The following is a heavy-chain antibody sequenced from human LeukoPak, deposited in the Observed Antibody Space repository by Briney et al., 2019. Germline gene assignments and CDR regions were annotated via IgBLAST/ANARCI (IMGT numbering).Heavy chain of an antibody. J-gene: IGHJ4*02. CDR3: AKALELTYYYDSSGFPYFDY. D-gene: IGHD3-22*01. V-gene: IGHV3-23*01. CDR2: ISGSGGST. Sequence: PGGSLRLSCAASGFTFSSYAMSWVRQVPGKGLEWVSAISGSGGSTYYADSVKGRFTISRDNSKNTLYLQMNSLRAEDTAVYYCAKALELTYYYDSSGFPYFDYWGQGTLVTVSS. CDR1: GFTFSSYA.